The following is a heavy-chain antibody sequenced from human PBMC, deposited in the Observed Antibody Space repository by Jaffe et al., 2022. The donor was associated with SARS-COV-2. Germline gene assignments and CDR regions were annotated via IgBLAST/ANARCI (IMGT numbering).Heavy chain of an antibody. CDR3: ARGAGSGTFYYYYVDV. Sequence: EVQLVESGGGLVKRGGSLRLSCAASGFTFRSYSMNWVRQAPGKGLEWASTISSSSSYIYYADSVKGRFTITRDNAKNSLYLQMNSLRAEDTAVYFCARGAGSGTFYYYYVDVWGKGTTVTVSS. V-gene: IGHV3-21*01. CDR2: ISSSSSYI. J-gene: IGHJ6*03. D-gene: IGHD3-10*01. CDR1: GFTFRSYS.